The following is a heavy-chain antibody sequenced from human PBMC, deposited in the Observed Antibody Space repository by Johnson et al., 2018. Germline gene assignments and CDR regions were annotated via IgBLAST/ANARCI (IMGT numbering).Heavy chain of an antibody. CDR2: IKSKPAGGTI. Sequence: QLVESGGGLVQPGRSLRLSCTASGFTFGDYAMSWFRQAPGKGLEWVARIKSKPAGGTIGSAAPVKGRFTISRDDSRNTEYLQRNSLKTDDTGVFFCASGYAFDSWGQGTMVTVSS. V-gene: IGHV3-49*03. D-gene: IGHD3-10*01. CDR3: ASGYAFDS. J-gene: IGHJ3*02. CDR1: GFTFGDYA.